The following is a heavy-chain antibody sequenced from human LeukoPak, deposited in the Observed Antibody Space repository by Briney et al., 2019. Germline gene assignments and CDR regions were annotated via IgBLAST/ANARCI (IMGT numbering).Heavy chain of an antibody. CDR2: IYPGDSDT. J-gene: IGHJ6*02. CDR1: GYSFTSYW. V-gene: IGHV5-51*01. Sequence: GESLKISCKGSGYSFTSYWIGWVRQMPGKGLEWMGIIYPGDSDTRYSPSFQGQVTISADKSISTAYLQWSSLKASDTAMYYCARHGVSAMVRGVTGGMDVWGQGTTVTVSS. D-gene: IGHD3-10*01. CDR3: ARHGVSAMVRGVTGGMDV.